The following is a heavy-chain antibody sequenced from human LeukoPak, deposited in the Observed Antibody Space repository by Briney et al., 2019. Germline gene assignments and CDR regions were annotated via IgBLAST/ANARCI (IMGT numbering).Heavy chain of an antibody. CDR3: ARDKSGYYLFDY. Sequence: VKVSCKASGYTFTSYDINWVRQATGQGLEWMGWMNPNSGNTGYAQKFQGRVTITRNTSISTAYMELSSLRSEDTAVYYCARDKSGYYLFDYWGQGTLVTVSS. J-gene: IGHJ4*02. CDR1: GYTFTSYD. D-gene: IGHD3-22*01. V-gene: IGHV1-8*03. CDR2: MNPNSGNT.